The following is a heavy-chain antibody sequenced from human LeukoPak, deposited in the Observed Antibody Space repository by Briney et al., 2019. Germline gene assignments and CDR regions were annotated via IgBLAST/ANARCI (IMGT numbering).Heavy chain of an antibody. V-gene: IGHV1-69*05. Sequence: ASVKVSCKAFGGTFSSYAISWVRQAPGQGLEWMGGIIPIFGTPNYAPKFQGRVTITTDESTSTAYMELSSLRSEDTAVYYCAADGSGPLAVAFDIWGQGTMVTVSS. D-gene: IGHD3-3*01. CDR2: IIPIFGTP. CDR1: GGTFSSYA. J-gene: IGHJ3*02. CDR3: AADGSGPLAVAFDI.